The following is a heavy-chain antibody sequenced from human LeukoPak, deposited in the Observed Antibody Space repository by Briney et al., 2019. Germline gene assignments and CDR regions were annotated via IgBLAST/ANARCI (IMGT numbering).Heavy chain of an antibody. J-gene: IGHJ4*02. V-gene: IGHV1-3*01. CDR2: INAGNGNT. CDR3: ARDDNGDSTTWFDY. Sequence: ASVKVSCKASGYTFGSYTIHWVRQAPGQSLEWMGWINAGNGNTKYSRKFQGRVTITRDTSATTAYMELSSLRSEDTTVYYCARDDNGDSTTWFDYWGQGTLVTVSS. CDR1: GYTFGSYT. D-gene: IGHD4-17*01.